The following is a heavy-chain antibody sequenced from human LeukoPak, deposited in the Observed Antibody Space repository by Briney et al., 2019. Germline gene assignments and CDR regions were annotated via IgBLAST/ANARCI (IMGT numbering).Heavy chain of an antibody. CDR3: ARGLLGFHRRQYYFDY. CDR2: IYYSGST. Sequence: SETLSLTCTVSGGSISSSSYYWGWIRQPPGKGLEWIGSIYYSGSTYYNPSLKSRVTISVDTSKNQFSLKLSSVTAADTAVYYCARGLLGFHRRQYYFDYWGQGTLVTVSS. CDR1: GGSISSSSYY. D-gene: IGHD1-26*01. V-gene: IGHV4-39*01. J-gene: IGHJ4*02.